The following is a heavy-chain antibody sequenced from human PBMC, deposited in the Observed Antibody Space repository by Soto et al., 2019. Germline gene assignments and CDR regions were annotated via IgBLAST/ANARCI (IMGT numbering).Heavy chain of an antibody. CDR2: ISSSGYTA. Sequence: GGSLRLSCAASGFTFSRFELHWVRQAPGKGLEWISYISSSGYTAYYASSVEGRFTISRDNANNSVYLQMDSLRAEDTALYYCTRAACFPYRSDYWGQGALVTVSS. CDR1: GFTFSRFE. D-gene: IGHD2-21*01. CDR3: TRAACFPYRSDY. V-gene: IGHV3-48*03. J-gene: IGHJ4*02.